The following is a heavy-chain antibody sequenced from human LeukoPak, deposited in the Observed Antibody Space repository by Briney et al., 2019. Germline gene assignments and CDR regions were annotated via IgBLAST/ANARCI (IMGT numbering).Heavy chain of an antibody. V-gene: IGHV4-61*02. CDR3: ARGHMITFEGVSPGFDY. D-gene: IGHD3-16*01. CDR2: IYTSGST. J-gene: IGHJ4*02. CDR1: GGSISSCSYY. Sequence: PSETLSLTCTVSGGSISSCSYYWSWIRQPAGKGLEWLGRIYTSGSTNYNPSLKSRVTISVDTSKNQFSLKLSSVTAADTAVYYCARGHMITFEGVSPGFDYWGQGTLVTVSS.